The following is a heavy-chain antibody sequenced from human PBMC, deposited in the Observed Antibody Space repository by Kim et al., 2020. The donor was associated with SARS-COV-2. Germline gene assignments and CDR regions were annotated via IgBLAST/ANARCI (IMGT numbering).Heavy chain of an antibody. V-gene: IGHV3-48*02. Sequence: GGSLRLSCTGSGFPSGTHGMHWVRQAQGKGLEWIAYISSSSTVASYADSVKGRSSIPRDNEKKSMYLQMKNLREEDTAVYYCAREVVISFVWFDPWGQG. CDR2: ISSSSTVA. D-gene: IGHD2-21*01. J-gene: IGHJ5*02. CDR3: AREVVISFVWFDP. CDR1: GFPSGTHG.